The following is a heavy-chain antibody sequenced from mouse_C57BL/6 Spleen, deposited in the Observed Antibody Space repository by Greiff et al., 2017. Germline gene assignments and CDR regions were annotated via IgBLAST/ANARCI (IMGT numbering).Heavy chain of an antibody. J-gene: IGHJ2*01. D-gene: IGHD3-2*02. CDR2: IDPSDSYT. V-gene: IGHV1-69*01. CDR1: GYTFTSYW. CDR3: ARGRAAQAYFDY. Sequence: QVQLQQPGAELVMPGASVKLSCKASGYTFTSYWMHWVKQRPGQGLEWIGEIDPSDSYTNYNQKFKGKSTLTVDKSSSTAYMQLSSLTSEDDAVYYYARGRAAQAYFDYWGQGTTLTVSS.